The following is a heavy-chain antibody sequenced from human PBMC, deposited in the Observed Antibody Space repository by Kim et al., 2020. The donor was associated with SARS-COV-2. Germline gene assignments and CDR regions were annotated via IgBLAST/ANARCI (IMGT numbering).Heavy chain of an antibody. Sequence: GGSLRLSCTASGFTFSSYEMNWVRQAPGKGLEWVSYIIGSGTTIYYADSVRGRFTISRDNDKNSLFLQMNSLRAEDTAADYCARGPNYSPFDYWGQGTL. J-gene: IGHJ4*02. CDR3: ARGPNYSPFDY. V-gene: IGHV3-48*03. D-gene: IGHD4-4*01. CDR1: GFTFSSYE. CDR2: IIGSGTTI.